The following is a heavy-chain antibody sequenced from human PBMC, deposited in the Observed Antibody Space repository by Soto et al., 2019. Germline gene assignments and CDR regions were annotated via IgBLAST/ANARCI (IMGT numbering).Heavy chain of an antibody. CDR1: GFTFSSYG. D-gene: IGHD5-12*01. CDR3: ARDGNIVATITSNFDY. J-gene: IGHJ4*02. Sequence: QVQLVESGGGVVQPGRSLRLSCAASGFTFSSYGMHWVRQAPGKGLEWVAVIWYDGSNKYYADSVKGRFTISSDNSKNTLYLQMNSLRAEDTAVYYCARDGNIVATITSNFDYWGQGTLVTVSS. CDR2: IWYDGSNK. V-gene: IGHV3-33*01.